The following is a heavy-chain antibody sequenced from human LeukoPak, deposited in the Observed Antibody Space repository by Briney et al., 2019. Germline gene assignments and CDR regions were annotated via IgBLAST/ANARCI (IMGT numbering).Heavy chain of an antibody. J-gene: IGHJ4*02. Sequence: PSETLSLTCTVSGGSISSASYYWGWIRQPPGKGLEWIGNIYYSGSTYYNPSLKSRVTISVDTSKNQFSLKLSSVTAADTAVYYCASLTLYKGWELPTVHYFDYWGQGTLVTVSS. V-gene: IGHV4-39*01. CDR2: IYYSGST. CDR1: GGSISSASYY. CDR3: ASLTLYKGWELPTVHYFDY. D-gene: IGHD1-26*01.